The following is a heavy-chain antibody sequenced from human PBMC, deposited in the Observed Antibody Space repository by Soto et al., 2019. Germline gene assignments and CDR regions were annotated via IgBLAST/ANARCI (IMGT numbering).Heavy chain of an antibody. J-gene: IGHJ4*02. Sequence: QVQLVESGGGVVQPGRSLRLSCAGSGFTFSNYGLHWVRQAPGKGLEWVAVISYDGSHKYYADSVKGRFTISRDNSNNMLYLQMDSLRAEDTAVYYCAKDGAPRYFGRSSSHPAVAYWGQGTLVTVSS. CDR3: AKDGAPRYFGRSSSHPAVAY. V-gene: IGHV3-30*18. CDR1: GFTFSNYG. CDR2: ISYDGSHK. D-gene: IGHD3-9*01.